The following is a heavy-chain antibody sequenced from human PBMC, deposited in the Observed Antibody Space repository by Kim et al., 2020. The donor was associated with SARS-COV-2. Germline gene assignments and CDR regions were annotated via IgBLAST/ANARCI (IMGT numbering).Heavy chain of an antibody. CDR1: GGSISSSSYY. Sequence: SETLSLTCTVSGGSISSSSYYWGWIRQPPGKGLEWIGSIYYSGSTYYNPSLKSRVTIPVDTSKNQFSLKLSSVTAADTAVYYCARGAQLELLGRLWFGELLSAFDIWGQGTMVTVSS. CDR2: IYYSGST. D-gene: IGHD3-10*01. V-gene: IGHV4-39*07. J-gene: IGHJ3*02. CDR3: ARGAQLELLGRLWFGELLSAFDI.